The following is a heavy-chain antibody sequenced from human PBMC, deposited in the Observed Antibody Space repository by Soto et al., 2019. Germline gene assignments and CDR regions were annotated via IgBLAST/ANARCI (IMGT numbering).Heavy chain of an antibody. CDR2: ISRSGSVI. D-gene: IGHD3-16*01. CDR1: GFTFDTYE. Sequence: EVQLVESGGGLVQPGGSLRLSCTASGFTFDTYELNWVRQAPGKGLERVSYISRSGSVIYYADSVKGRFTISRDNANNSLYLQMNSLRVEDTALYYCARGRVSVVIIPSESMDVWGQGTTVTVSS. CDR3: ARGRVSVVIIPSESMDV. V-gene: IGHV3-48*03. J-gene: IGHJ6*02.